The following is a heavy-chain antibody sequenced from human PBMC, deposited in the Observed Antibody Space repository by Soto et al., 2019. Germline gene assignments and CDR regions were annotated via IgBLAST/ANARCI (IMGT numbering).Heavy chain of an antibody. CDR1: GGTFSSYA. J-gene: IGHJ6*02. V-gene: IGHV1-69*06. CDR2: IIPIVTTP. D-gene: IGHD3-3*01. Sequence: QVRLVQSGAEVKKPGSSVKVSCEASGGTFSSYAVTWVRQAPGQGLEWMGGIIPIVTTPNYAQKFQGRLTISADKATSTSYMELSSLRSEDTGVYSCARVGYNFLSRYHYYGMDVWGQGTTVIVSS. CDR3: ARVGYNFLSRYHYYGMDV.